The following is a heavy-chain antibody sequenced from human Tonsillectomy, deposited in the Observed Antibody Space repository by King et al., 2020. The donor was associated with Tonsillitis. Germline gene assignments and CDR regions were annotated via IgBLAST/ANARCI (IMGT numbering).Heavy chain of an antibody. CDR3: AKIETTMVTPFPY. CDR2: ISGTGGIT. D-gene: IGHD4-23*01. CDR1: GFTFSAYP. V-gene: IGHV3-23*04. J-gene: IGHJ4*02. Sequence: VQLVESGGGLVQPGGSLRLSCAASGFTFSAYPMSWVRQAPGKGLEWLSIISGTGGITFYADSVKGRFTISRDNSINTLHLQLNSLRGEDTAIYYCAKIETTMVTPFPYWGQGTLVAVSS.